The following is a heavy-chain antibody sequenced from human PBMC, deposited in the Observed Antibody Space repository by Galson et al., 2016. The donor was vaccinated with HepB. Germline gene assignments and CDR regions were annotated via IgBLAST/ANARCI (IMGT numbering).Heavy chain of an antibody. CDR3: AKAPPCRVPGCHMGRLDD. CDR2: ISDSGDYI. J-gene: IGHJ4*02. CDR1: GFTFSSYA. V-gene: IGHV3-23*01. Sequence: SLRLSCAASGFTFSSYAMNWVRQAPGKGLEWVSVISDSGDYIFYADSVKGRFTTSRDNSKDTLYLQMNSLRAEDTATYFCAKAPPCRVPGCHMGRLDDWGQGALVTVSS. D-gene: IGHD6-19*01.